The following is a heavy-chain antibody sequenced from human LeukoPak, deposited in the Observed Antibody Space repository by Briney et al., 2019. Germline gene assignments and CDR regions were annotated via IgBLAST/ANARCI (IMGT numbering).Heavy chain of an antibody. J-gene: IGHJ4*02. D-gene: IGHD1-1*01. Sequence: SETLSLTCAVYGGSLSGYYWSWIRQPPGKGLEWIGEKSHGEGTKYNPSLKSRVTISVDTSKNQISLNLNSVTAADTAIYYCVRHATGTTLNNWGQGTQVTVSS. V-gene: IGHV4-34*01. CDR3: VRHATGTTLNN. CDR2: KSHGEGT. CDR1: GGSLSGYY.